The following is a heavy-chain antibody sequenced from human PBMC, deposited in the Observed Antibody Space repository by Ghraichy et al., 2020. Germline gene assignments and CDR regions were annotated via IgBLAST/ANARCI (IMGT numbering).Heavy chain of an antibody. D-gene: IGHD2-15*01. J-gene: IGHJ4*02. CDR1: GFTFSSYW. V-gene: IGHV3-7*01. CDR2: IKQDGSEK. CDR3: AREDCSGGSCYFEGKNRGSDQD. Sequence: GGSLRLSCAASGFTFSSYWMSWVRQAPGKGLEWVANIKQDGSEKYYVDSVKGRFTISRDNAKNSLYLQMNSLRAEDTAVYYCAREDCSGGSCYFEGKNRGSDQDWGQGTLVTVSS.